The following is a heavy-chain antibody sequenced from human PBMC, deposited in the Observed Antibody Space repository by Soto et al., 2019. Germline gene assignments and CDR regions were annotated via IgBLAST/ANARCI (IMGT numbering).Heavy chain of an antibody. J-gene: IGHJ3*02. CDR2: IYPGDSDT. CDR3: ARLRANYYDSSGAFDI. CDR1: GYSFTSYW. D-gene: IGHD3-22*01. V-gene: IGHV5-51*01. Sequence: GESLKISCKGSGYSFTSYWIGWVRQMPGKGLEWMGIIYPGDSDTRYSPSFQGQVTISADKSISIAYLQWSSLKASDTAMYYCARLRANYYDSSGAFDIWGQGTMVTVSS.